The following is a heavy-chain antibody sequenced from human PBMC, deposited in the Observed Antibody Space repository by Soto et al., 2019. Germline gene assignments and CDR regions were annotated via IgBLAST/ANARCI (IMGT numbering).Heavy chain of an antibody. J-gene: IGHJ4*02. CDR3: ARLMGATRFIGY. V-gene: IGHV4-34*01. D-gene: IGHD1-26*01. CDR1: GGSFSGYY. CDR2: INHSGST. Sequence: SETLSLTCAVYGGSFSGYYWSWIRQPPGKGLEWIGEINHSGSTNYNPSLKSRVTISVDTSKNQFSLKLSSVTAADTAVYYCARLMGATRFIGYWGQGTLVTVSS.